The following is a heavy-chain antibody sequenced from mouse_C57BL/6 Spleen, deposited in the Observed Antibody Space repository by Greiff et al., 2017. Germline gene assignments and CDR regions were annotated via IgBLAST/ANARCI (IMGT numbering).Heavy chain of an antibody. V-gene: IGHV1-69*01. CDR2: IDPSDSYT. D-gene: IGHD4-1*01. J-gene: IGHJ2*01. Sequence: QQSCKASGYTFTSYWMHWVKQRPGQGLEWIGEIDPSDSYTNYNQKFKGKSTLTVDKSSSTAYMQLSSLTSEDSAVYYCARRELGPFNYWGQGTTLTVSS. CDR3: ARRELGPFNY. CDR1: GYTFTSYW.